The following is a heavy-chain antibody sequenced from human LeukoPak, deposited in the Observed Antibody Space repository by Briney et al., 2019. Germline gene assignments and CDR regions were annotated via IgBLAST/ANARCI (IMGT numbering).Heavy chain of an antibody. V-gene: IGHV4-30-2*05. J-gene: IGHJ4*02. CDR3: ARRDSSGYYDY. CDR2: IYHSGST. CDR1: GGSISSGGYS. D-gene: IGHD3-22*01. Sequence: SETLSLTCAVSGGSISSGGYSWSWIRQPPGKGLEWIGYIYHSGSTYYNPSLKSRVTISVDTSKNQFSLKLSSVTAADTAVYYCARRDSSGYYDYWGQGTLVTVSS.